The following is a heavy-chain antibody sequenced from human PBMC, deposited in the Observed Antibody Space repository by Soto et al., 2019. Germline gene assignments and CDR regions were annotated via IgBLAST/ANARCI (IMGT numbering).Heavy chain of an antibody. CDR3: ARRASMVRGVSNWFDP. V-gene: IGHV1-18*01. CDR1: GYTYTSYG. Sequence: ASVKVCCKASGYTYTSYGISCGRQDPGQGLEWMGWISAYNGNTNYAQKLQGRVTMTTDTSTSTAYMELRSLRSDDTAVYYCARRASMVRGVSNWFDPWGQGTLVTVFS. CDR2: ISAYNGNT. J-gene: IGHJ5*02. D-gene: IGHD3-10*01.